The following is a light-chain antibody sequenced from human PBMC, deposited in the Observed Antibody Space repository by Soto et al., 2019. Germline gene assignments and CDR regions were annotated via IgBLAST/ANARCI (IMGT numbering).Light chain of an antibody. V-gene: IGKV3-15*01. CDR3: QHYHNWPPWT. CDR2: RAS. CDR1: QNIINN. Sequence: EIMMTQSPATLSVSPGERATLSCRASQNIINNLAWYQQKPGQAPRLLIYRASTRASGIPARFSGSGSGTEFTLTISSLQSDDFAVYYCQHYHNWPPWTFGQGTKVEIK. J-gene: IGKJ1*01.